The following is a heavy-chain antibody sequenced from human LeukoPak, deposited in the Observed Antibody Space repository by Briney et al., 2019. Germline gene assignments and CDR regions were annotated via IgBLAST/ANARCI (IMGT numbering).Heavy chain of an antibody. CDR2: INPNSGGT. CDR3: ARDMFPGSSGVVIKNMDI. D-gene: IGHD3-3*01. V-gene: IGHV1-2*02. J-gene: IGHJ6*03. Sequence: ASVKVSCKASGYTFTGYYMHWVRQAPGQGLEWMGWINPNSGGTNYAQKFQGRVTMTRDTSINTAYMELSRLRSDDTAVYYCARDMFPGSSGVVIKNMDIWGKGTTVTVSS. CDR1: GYTFTGYY.